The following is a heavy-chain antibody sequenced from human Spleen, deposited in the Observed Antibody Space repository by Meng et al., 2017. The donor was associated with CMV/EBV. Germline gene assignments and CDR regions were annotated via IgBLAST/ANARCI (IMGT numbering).Heavy chain of an antibody. CDR3: ARGRRVVPAAPPNDAFDI. Sequence: ASVKVSCKASGYTFTSYGISWVRQAPGQGLEWMGWMNPNSGNTGYAQKFQGRVTITRNTSISTAYMELSSLRSEDTAVYYCARGRRVVPAAPPNDAFDIWGQGTMVTVSS. D-gene: IGHD2-2*01. CDR1: GYTFTSYG. V-gene: IGHV1-8*03. J-gene: IGHJ3*02. CDR2: MNPNSGNT.